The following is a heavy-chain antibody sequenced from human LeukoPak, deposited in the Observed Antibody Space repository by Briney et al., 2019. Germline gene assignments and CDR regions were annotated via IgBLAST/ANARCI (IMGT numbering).Heavy chain of an antibody. D-gene: IGHD6-19*01. V-gene: IGHV3-23*01. CDR3: ASGSGWYRGGLDY. CDR1: GFTFSSYA. Sequence: GGSLRLSCAASGFTFSSYAMSWVRQAPGKGLESVSAISGSGGSTYYADSVKGRFTIYRDNSKNQLYLKMNSLREEDQAVYYCASGSGWYRGGLDYWGQGTLVTVSS. CDR2: ISGSGGST. J-gene: IGHJ4*02.